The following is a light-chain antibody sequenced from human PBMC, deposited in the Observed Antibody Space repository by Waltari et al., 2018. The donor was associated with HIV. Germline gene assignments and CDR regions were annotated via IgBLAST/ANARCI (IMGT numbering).Light chain of an antibody. CDR3: SSYTSSSTLV. CDR2: DVS. CDR1: SSAVGGYNY. V-gene: IGLV2-14*03. Sequence: QSALTQPASVSGSPGQSITISCTGTSSAVGGYNYVSWYRQHPGKAPKLIIYDVSNRPSGVSNRFSGSKSGNTASLTISGLQAEDEADYYCSSYTSSSTLVFGGGTKLTVL. J-gene: IGLJ2*01.